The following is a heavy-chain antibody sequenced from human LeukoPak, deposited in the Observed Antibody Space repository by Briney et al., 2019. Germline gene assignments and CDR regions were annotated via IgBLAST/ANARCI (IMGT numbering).Heavy chain of an antibody. CDR1: GYTFTSYD. V-gene: IGHV1-8*01. Sequence: ASVKVSCKASGYTFTSYDINWVRQATGQGLEWMGWMNPNSGNTGYAQKFQGRVTITRNSSISTAYLELSSLRSEDTAVYYCARGPRYCSGGSCYSGTIRGWGQGTLVTVSS. D-gene: IGHD2-15*01. J-gene: IGHJ4*02. CDR3: ARGPRYCSGGSCYSGTIRG. CDR2: MNPNSGNT.